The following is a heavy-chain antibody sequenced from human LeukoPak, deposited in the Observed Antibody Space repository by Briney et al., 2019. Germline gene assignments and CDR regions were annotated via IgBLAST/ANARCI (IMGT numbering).Heavy chain of an antibody. J-gene: IGHJ4*02. CDR3: AKVEAMVRGERDY. V-gene: IGHV3-30*18. Sequence: GGSLRLSCAASGFTFSSYSMNWVRQAPGKGLEWVAVISYDGSNKYYADSVKGRFTISRDNSKNTLYLQMNSLRAEDTAVYYCAKVEAMVRGERDYWGQGTLVTVSS. CDR2: ISYDGSNK. CDR1: GFTFSSYS. D-gene: IGHD3-10*01.